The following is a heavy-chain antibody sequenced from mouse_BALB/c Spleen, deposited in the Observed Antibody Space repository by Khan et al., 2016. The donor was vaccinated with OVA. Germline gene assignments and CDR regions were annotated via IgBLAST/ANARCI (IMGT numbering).Heavy chain of an antibody. CDR3: ARVSGYCNFLAY. CDR1: GYIFTSYW. V-gene: IGHV1-76*01. J-gene: IGHJ3*01. Sequence: QLEESGGDLVRPGASVKLSCKTSGYIFTSYWIHWVKHRSGQGLEWIARIYPGTGSIYSNEKFKGKATLTAENSSSTSYMHLSSLKSEDSSVYLAARVSGYCNFLAYWGQGTLVTVSA. D-gene: IGHD2-1*01. CDR2: IYPGTGSI.